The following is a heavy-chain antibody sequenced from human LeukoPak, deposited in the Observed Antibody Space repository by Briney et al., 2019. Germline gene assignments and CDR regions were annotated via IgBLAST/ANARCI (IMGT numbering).Heavy chain of an antibody. CDR2: IYYSGST. CDR1: GGSISSGGYY. J-gene: IGHJ6*03. V-gene: IGHV4-31*03. D-gene: IGHD6-6*01. Sequence: PSETLSLTCTVSGGSISSGGYYWSWIRQHPGKGLEWIGYIYYSGSTYYNPFLKSRVTISVDTSKNQFSLKLSSVTAADTAVYYCAREVSSSSSYYYYMDVWGKGTTVTVSS. CDR3: AREVSSSSSYYYYMDV.